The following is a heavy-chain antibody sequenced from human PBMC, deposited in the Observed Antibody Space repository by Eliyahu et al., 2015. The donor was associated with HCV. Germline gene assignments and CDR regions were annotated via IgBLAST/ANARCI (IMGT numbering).Heavy chain of an antibody. J-gene: IGHJ5*02. D-gene: IGHD3-10*01. CDR2: IRSKANSYAT. CDR3: TRHVPNYYGSDNWFDP. V-gene: IGHV3-73*01. Sequence: EVQLVESGGGLVQPGGSLKLSCAASGFTFSGSAMHWVRQASGKGLEWVGRIRSKANSYATAYAASVKGSFTISRDDSKNTAYLQMNSLKTEDTAVYYCTRHVPNYYGSDNWFDPWGQGTLVTVSS. CDR1: GFTFSGSA.